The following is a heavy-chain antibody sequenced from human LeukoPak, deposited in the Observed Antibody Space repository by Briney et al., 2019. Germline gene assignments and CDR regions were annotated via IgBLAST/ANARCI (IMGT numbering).Heavy chain of an antibody. Sequence: SQTLSLTCAISGDSVSSNSAAWNWIRQSPSRGLEWLGRTYYRSKLYNDYAVSVKSRITINPDTSKNQFSLQLNSVTPEDTAVYYCARDGSGDGSGSYLYFDYWDQGTLVTVSS. V-gene: IGHV6-1*01. J-gene: IGHJ4*02. CDR1: GDSVSSNSAA. CDR2: TYYRSKLYN. D-gene: IGHD3-10*01. CDR3: ARDGSGDGSGSYLYFDY.